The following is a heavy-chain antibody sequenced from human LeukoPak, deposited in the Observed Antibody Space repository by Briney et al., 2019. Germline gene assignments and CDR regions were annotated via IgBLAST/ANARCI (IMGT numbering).Heavy chain of an antibody. CDR3: ASRGATGGVRYFDY. Sequence: GGSLRLSCAASGFTFSNAWMSWVRQAPGKGLEWVSDIRPSGDSTYYSDSVKGRFTISRDNSKNTLYLQMNSLRAEDTAVYYCASRGATGGVRYFDYWGQGTLVAVSS. V-gene: IGHV3-23*01. J-gene: IGHJ4*02. D-gene: IGHD1-26*01. CDR1: GFTFSNAW. CDR2: IRPSGDST.